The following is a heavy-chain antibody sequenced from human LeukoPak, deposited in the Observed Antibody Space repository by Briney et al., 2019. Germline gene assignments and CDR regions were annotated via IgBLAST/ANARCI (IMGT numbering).Heavy chain of an antibody. V-gene: IGHV3-30*01. J-gene: IGHJ4*01. D-gene: IGHD3-3*01. Sequence: GGSLRLSCAASGFTFSSYAMHWVRQAPGKGLEWVAVISYDGSNKYYADSVKGRFTISRDNSKNTLYLQMNSLRAEDTAVYYCSRGNEGFGGGGIGFLGQGTLGNVSS. CDR1: GFTFSSYA. CDR2: ISYDGSNK. CDR3: SRGNEGFGGGGIGF.